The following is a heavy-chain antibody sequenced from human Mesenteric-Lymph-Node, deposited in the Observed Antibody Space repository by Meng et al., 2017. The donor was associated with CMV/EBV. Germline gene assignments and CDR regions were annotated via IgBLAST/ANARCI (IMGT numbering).Heavy chain of an antibody. V-gene: IGHV3-15*07. CDR3: ATVHKVIG. CDR2: IKVKTDGVTT. J-gene: IGHJ4*02. D-gene: IGHD3-10*01. CDR1: GFTFGIYA. Sequence: LSCAASGFTFGIYAMNWVRQAPGKGLEWVGRIKVKTDGVTTDYAAPVKGRFTISRDDSRNTLYLQMSGLKTEDTAVYYCATVHKVIGWGQGTLVTVSS.